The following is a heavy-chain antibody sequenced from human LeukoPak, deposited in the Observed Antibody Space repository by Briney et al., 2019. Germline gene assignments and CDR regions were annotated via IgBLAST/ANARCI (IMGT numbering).Heavy chain of an antibody. CDR2: MNPNSGNT. CDR3: ARGPYNYDFWSGYYKRGVDY. V-gene: IGHV1-8*01. Sequence: ASVEVSCKASGYTFTSYDINWVRQATGQGLEWMGWMNPNSGNTGYAQKFQGRVTMTRNTSISTAYMELSSLRSEDTAVYYCARGPYNYDFWSGYYKRGVDYWGQGTLVTVSS. CDR1: GYTFTSYD. D-gene: IGHD3-3*01. J-gene: IGHJ4*02.